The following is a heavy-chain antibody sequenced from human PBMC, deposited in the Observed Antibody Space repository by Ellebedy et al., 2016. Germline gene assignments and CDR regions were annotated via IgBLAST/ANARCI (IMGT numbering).Heavy chain of an antibody. V-gene: IGHV1-46*04. CDR3: ARTSDERGYSDLGGMDV. D-gene: IGHD5-12*01. CDR1: GYTFTSYY. J-gene: IGHJ6*02. Sequence: ASVKVSCKASGYTFTSYYMHWVRQAPGQGLEWMGIINPSGGNTSYAQKLQGRVTMTRDTSKSTVYMELSSLRSEDTAVYYCARTSDERGYSDLGGMDVWGQGTTVTVSS. CDR2: INPSGGNT.